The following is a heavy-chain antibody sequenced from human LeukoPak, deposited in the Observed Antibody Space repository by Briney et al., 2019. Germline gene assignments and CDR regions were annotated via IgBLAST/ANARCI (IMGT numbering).Heavy chain of an antibody. J-gene: IGHJ6*02. Sequence: ASVKVSCKASGYTFTSYDINWVRQATGQGLEWMGWMNPNSGNTGYAQKFQGRVTMTRNTSISTAYMELSSLRSEDTAVYYCARTLRFLEWLLYPYGMDVWGQETTVTVSS. CDR3: ARTLRFLEWLLYPYGMDV. V-gene: IGHV1-8*01. CDR1: GYTFTSYD. D-gene: IGHD3-3*01. CDR2: MNPNSGNT.